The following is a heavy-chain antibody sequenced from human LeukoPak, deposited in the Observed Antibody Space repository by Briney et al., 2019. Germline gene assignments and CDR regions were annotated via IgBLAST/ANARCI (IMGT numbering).Heavy chain of an antibody. CDR3: AGGQEWLVPNY. V-gene: IGHV1-2*02. Sequence: GASVKVSCKASGYTFTDYYMHWVRQAPGRGLEWMGWINPNGGGTNYAQKFQGRVTKTRDTSISTAYMELSSLRSDDTAVYYCAGGQEWLVPNYWGQGTLVTVSS. D-gene: IGHD6-19*01. CDR2: INPNGGGT. CDR1: GYTFTDYY. J-gene: IGHJ4*02.